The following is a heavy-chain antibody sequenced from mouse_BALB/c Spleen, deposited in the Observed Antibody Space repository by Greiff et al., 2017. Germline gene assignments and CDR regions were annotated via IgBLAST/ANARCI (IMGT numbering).Heavy chain of an antibody. CDR2: IRNKANGYTT. J-gene: IGHJ1*01. D-gene: IGHD4-1*01. CDR1: GFTFTDYY. CDR3: ARDGITGWYFDV. V-gene: IGHV7-3*02. Sequence: EVQGVESGGGLVQPGGSLRLSCATSGFTFTDYYMSWVRQPPGKALEWLGFIRNKANGYTTEYSASVKGRFTISRDNSQSILYLQMNTLRAEDSATYYCARDGITGWYFDVWGAGTTVTVSS.